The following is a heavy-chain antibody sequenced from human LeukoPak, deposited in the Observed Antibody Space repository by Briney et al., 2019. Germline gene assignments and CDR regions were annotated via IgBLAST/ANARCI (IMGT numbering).Heavy chain of an antibody. CDR3: ARDNSPIFGVVWGAFDI. D-gene: IGHD3-3*01. J-gene: IGHJ3*02. Sequence: GGSLRLSCAASGFTFSSYAMHWVRQAPGKGLEYVSAISSNGGNTYYADSVKGRFTISRDNSKNTLYLQMNSLRAADTAVYYCARDNSPIFGVVWGAFDIWGQGTMVTVSS. CDR1: GFTFSSYA. CDR2: ISSNGGNT. V-gene: IGHV3-64*02.